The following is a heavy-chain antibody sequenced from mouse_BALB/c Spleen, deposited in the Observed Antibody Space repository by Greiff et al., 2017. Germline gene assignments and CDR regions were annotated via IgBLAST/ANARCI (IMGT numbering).Heavy chain of an antibody. J-gene: IGHJ3*01. Sequence: EVKVVESGGGLVKPGGSLKLSCAASGFAFSSYDMSWVRQTPEKRLEWVAYISSGGGSTYYPDTVKGRFTISRDNAKNTLYLQMSSLKSEDTAMYYCARHDYGSSYGGFAYWGQGTLVTVSA. CDR1: GFAFSSYD. CDR2: ISSGGGST. CDR3: ARHDYGSSYGGFAY. V-gene: IGHV5-12-1*01. D-gene: IGHD1-1*01.